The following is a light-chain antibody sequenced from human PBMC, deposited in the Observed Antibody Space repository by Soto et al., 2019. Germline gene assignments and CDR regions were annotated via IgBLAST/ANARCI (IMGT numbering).Light chain of an antibody. CDR3: QQYNSYST. CDR2: KAS. CDR1: ESISSW. V-gene: IGKV1-5*03. J-gene: IGKJ1*01. Sequence: IQMTQSPSTLSASVGDRVTITCRASESISSWLAWYQQKPGKAPKLLIYKASSLESGVPSRFSGSGPGTEFTLTISSLQPDDFATYYCQQYNSYSTFGQGTKWIS.